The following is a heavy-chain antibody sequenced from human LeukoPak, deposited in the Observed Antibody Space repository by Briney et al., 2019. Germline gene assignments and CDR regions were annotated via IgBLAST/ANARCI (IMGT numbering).Heavy chain of an antibody. CDR1: GLNIGDYA. J-gene: IGHJ4*02. CDR2: IKHDGSET. Sequence: AGSLRVYPAATGLNIGDYALILVLQGRGKWMEWVANIKHDGSETFYVYSVKVRFTISRDNPKNTLYLQMNSLRAGDTAVYFCAIRGVVIRVFLVGFRKEAYYFDSWGQGGLVTVSS. D-gene: IGHD3-10*01. CDR3: AIRGVVIRVFLVGFRKEAYYFDS. V-gene: IGHV3-7*03.